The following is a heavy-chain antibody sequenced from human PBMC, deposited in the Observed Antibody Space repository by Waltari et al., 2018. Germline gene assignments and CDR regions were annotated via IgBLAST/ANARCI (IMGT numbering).Heavy chain of an antibody. CDR1: GDSISSTRFY. CDR3: ARGRHQGRRGPTRRYFDY. J-gene: IGHJ4*02. CDR2: MYHSGST. V-gene: IGHV4-39*07. D-gene: IGHD1-1*01. Sequence: QLQLQESGPGLVKPSETLSLTCSVSGDSISSTRFYWGWIRQPPGKGLEWIGSMYHSGSTYYSPSLKSRVTMSVDTSKNQFSVKLSSVTAADTALYYCARGRHQGRRGPTRRYFDYWGQGTLVTVSS.